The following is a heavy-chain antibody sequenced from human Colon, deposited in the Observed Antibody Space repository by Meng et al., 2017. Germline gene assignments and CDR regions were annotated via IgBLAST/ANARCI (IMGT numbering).Heavy chain of an antibody. CDR1: GFSLSTSGMR. J-gene: IGHJ3*01. D-gene: IGHD4-23*01. CDR3: ARMNAVAQAFDF. CDR2: IDWDDDK. Sequence: SGPTLVKPTQTLTLTCIFSGFSLSTSGMRVGWIRQPPGQALEWLARIDWDDDKFYSTSLKTRLTISKDTSKNQVVLSMTNMDPVDTATYYCARMNAVAQAFDFWGQGTMVTVSS. V-gene: IGHV2-70*04.